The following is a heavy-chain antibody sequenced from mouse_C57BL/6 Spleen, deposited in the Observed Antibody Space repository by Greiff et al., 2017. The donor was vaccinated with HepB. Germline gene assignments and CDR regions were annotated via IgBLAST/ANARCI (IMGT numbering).Heavy chain of an antibody. Sequence: VQLQQSGAELVRPGASVKLSCTASGFNIKDDYMHWVKQRPEQGLEWIGWIDPENGDTEYASKFQGKATITADTSSNTAYLQLSSLTSEDTAVYYCTTGPGACFAYWGQGTLVTVSA. CDR3: TTGPGACFAY. V-gene: IGHV14-4*01. CDR1: GFNIKDDY. J-gene: IGHJ3*01. CDR2: IDPENGDT.